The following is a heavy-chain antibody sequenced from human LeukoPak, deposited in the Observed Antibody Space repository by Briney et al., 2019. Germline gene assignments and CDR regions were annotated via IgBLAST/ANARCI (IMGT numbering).Heavy chain of an antibody. Sequence: PSETLSLTCTVSGDSISSYHWSWIRQPAGKGLEWIGTIYPSGSTNYNPSLKSRVTMSVDTSKSQFSLKLSSLSAADTAIYYCARKLRSVTGWYHFDYWGQGTLVTVSS. D-gene: IGHD6-19*01. CDR2: IYPSGST. J-gene: IGHJ4*02. CDR1: GDSISSYH. CDR3: ARKLRSVTGWYHFDY. V-gene: IGHV4-4*07.